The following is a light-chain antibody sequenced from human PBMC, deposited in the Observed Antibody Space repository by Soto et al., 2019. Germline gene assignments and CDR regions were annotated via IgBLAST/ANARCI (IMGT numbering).Light chain of an antibody. Sequence: QSALTQPPSASGSPGQSVTISCTGTTSDVGGYNYVSWYQQRPGTVSKLMIYEVTKRPSGVPDRFSGSKSGNTASLTVSGLQPEDEADYYCSSYAGNTRDVFGTGTKVTVL. J-gene: IGLJ1*01. CDR2: EVT. CDR1: TSDVGGYNY. V-gene: IGLV2-8*01. CDR3: SSYAGNTRDV.